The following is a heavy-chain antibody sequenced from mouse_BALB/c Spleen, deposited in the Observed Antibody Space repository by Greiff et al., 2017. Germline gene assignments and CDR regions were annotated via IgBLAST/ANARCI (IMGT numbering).Heavy chain of an antibody. CDR2: IDPFNGGT. V-gene: IGHV1S135*01. CDR1: GYSFTSYY. Sequence: VQLKQSGPELMKPGASVKISCKASGYSFTSYYMHWVKQSHGKSLEWIGYIDPFNGGTSYNQKFKGRATLTVDKSSSTAYMHLSSLTSEDSAVYYCAPHYGSSSAWFAYWGQGTLVTVSA. J-gene: IGHJ3*01. CDR3: APHYGSSSAWFAY. D-gene: IGHD1-1*01.